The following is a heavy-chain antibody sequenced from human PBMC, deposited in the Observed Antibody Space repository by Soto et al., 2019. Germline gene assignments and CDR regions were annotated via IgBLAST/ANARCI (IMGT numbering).Heavy chain of an antibody. CDR2: TYYRSKWYN. V-gene: IGHV6-1*01. CDR1: GDSVSSNSAA. J-gene: IGHJ6*02. D-gene: IGHD2-15*01. CDR3: ARDRKKGYCSGGSCKDYYSYYYGMDA. Sequence: PSQTLSLTCAIPGDSVSSNSAAWNWIRQSPSRGLEWLGRTYYRSKWYNDYAVSVKSRITINPDTSKNQFSLQLNSVTPEDTAVYYCARDRKKGYCSGGSCKDYYSYYYGMDARGQGTTVTVSS.